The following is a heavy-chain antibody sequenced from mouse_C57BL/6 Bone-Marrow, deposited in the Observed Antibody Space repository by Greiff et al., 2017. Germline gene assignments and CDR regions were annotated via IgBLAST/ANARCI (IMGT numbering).Heavy chain of an antibody. CDR2: IYPGSGNT. D-gene: IGHD2-12*01. CDR3: ARDSYSPFDY. J-gene: IGHJ2*01. V-gene: IGHV1-76*01. Sequence: QVQLQQSGAELVRPGASVKLSCKASGYTFTDYYINWVKQRPGQGLEWIARIYPGSGNTYYNEKFKGKATLTAEKSSSTAYMQLSSLTSEDSAVYFCARDSYSPFDYWGQGTTLTVSS. CDR1: GYTFTDYY.